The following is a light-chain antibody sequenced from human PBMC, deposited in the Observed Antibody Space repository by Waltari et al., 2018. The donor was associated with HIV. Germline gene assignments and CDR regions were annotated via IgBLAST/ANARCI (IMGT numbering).Light chain of an antibody. CDR1: NIGSKS. CDR3: QVWDSSSDHGV. J-gene: IGLJ3*02. CDR2: YDS. Sequence: SYVLTQPPSVSVAPGKTARITCGGNNIGSKSVHWYQQKPGQAPGLVIYYDSDRPSGIPERFSGSNSGNTATLTISRVEAGDEADYYCQVWDSSSDHGVFGGGTKLTVL. V-gene: IGLV3-21*04.